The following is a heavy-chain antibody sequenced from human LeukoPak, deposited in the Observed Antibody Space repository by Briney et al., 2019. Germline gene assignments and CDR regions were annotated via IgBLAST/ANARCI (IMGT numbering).Heavy chain of an antibody. CDR2: INPNSGGT. D-gene: IGHD3-3*01. V-gene: IGHV1-2*02. Sequence: ASVKVSCKASGYTFTGYYMHWVRQAPGQGLEWMGWINPNSGGTNYAQKFQGRVTMTRDTSISTAYMELSRLRSDDTAVYYCARTENRVTIFGVVGNWFDPWGQGTLVTASS. J-gene: IGHJ5*02. CDR1: GYTFTGYY. CDR3: ARTENRVTIFGVVGNWFDP.